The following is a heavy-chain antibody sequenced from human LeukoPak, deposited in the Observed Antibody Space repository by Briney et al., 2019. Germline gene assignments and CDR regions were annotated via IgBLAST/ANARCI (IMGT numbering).Heavy chain of an antibody. CDR3: ARADSGYDYDAFDI. D-gene: IGHD5-12*01. V-gene: IGHV3-7*04. Sequence: GGSLRLSCAASGFTFSSYWMSWVRQAPGKGLEWVANIKQDGSEKYYVDSVKGRFTISRDNAKNSLYLQMNSLRAEDTAVYYCARADSGYDYDAFDIWGQGTMVTVSS. CDR1: GFTFSSYW. J-gene: IGHJ3*02. CDR2: IKQDGSEK.